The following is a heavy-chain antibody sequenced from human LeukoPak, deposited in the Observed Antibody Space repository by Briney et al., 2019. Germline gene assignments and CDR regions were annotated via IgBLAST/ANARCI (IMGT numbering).Heavy chain of an antibody. D-gene: IGHD1/OR15-1a*01. CDR3: TRDEQGDYRYYMDV. CDR2: IKQDGSER. CDR1: GFTFSVYW. J-gene: IGHJ6*03. Sequence: PGGSLRLSCATSGFTFSVYWMSWVRQAPGKGLEWVANIKQDGSERYYLDSVKGRFTISRDYARKSLYLEMNYLRAEDTAVYYCTRDEQGDYRYYMDVSGKGTTVTVSS. V-gene: IGHV3-7*01.